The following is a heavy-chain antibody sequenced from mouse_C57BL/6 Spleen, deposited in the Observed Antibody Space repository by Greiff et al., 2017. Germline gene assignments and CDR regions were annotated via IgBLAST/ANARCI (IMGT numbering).Heavy chain of an antibody. CDR1: GFTFSDYY. J-gene: IGHJ4*01. Sequence: EVHLVESGGGLVQPGGSLKLSCAASGFTFSDYYMYWVRQTPEKRLEWVAYISNGGGSTYYPDTVKGRFTISRDNAKNTLYLQMSRLKSEDIAMYYCARKGLGFYAMDYWGQGTSVTVSS. D-gene: IGHD3-3*01. CDR3: ARKGLGFYAMDY. V-gene: IGHV5-12*01. CDR2: ISNGGGST.